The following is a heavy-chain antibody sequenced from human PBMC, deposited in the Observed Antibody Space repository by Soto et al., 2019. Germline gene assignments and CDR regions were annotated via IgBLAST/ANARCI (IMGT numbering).Heavy chain of an antibody. CDR1: GGTISNYA. CDR3: ARGGFWSGYYSWFDP. Sequence: QVQLVQSGAEVKKPGSSVKVSCKTSGGTISNYAISWVRQAPGQGLEWMGGIIPLFGTTNYAQKFQGRVTITADESTRTAYMELSSLRSEDTAVYYCARGGFWSGYYSWFDPWGQGTLVTASS. D-gene: IGHD3-3*01. CDR2: IIPLFGTT. J-gene: IGHJ5*02. V-gene: IGHV1-69*12.